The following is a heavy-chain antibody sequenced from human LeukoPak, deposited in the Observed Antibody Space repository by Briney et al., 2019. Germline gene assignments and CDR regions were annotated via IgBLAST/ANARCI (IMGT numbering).Heavy chain of an antibody. D-gene: IGHD7-27*01. CDR1: GFTVSTNY. CDR2: IYSGGSP. Sequence: GGSLRLSCAASGFTVSTNYMSWVRQSPGKGLEWVSVIYSGGSPHYADSVKGRFTISRDNSKNTLYLQMNSLRVEDTAMYYCARKLGTVDDYWGQGTLVTVSS. CDR3: ARKLGTVDDY. J-gene: IGHJ4*02. V-gene: IGHV3-53*01.